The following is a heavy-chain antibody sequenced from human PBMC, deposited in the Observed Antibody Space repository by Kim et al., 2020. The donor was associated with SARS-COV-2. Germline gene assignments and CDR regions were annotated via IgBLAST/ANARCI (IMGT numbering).Heavy chain of an antibody. CDR1: GFTFSSYA. CDR2: ISYDGSNK. D-gene: IGHD2-15*01. CDR3: ARIELGYCSGGSCYFDY. Sequence: GGSLRLSCAASGFTFSSYAMHWVRQAPGKGLEWVAVISYDGSNKYYADSVKGRFTISRDNSKNTLYLQMNSLRAEDTAVYYCARIELGYCSGGSCYFDYWGQGTLVTVSS. V-gene: IGHV3-30*04. J-gene: IGHJ4*02.